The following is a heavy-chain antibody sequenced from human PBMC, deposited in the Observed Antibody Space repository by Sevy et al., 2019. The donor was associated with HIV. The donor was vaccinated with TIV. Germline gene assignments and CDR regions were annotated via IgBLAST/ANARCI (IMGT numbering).Heavy chain of an antibody. CDR3: ARRGIAARWYNWFDP. D-gene: IGHD6-6*01. CDR1: GYSISSGYY. V-gene: IGHV4-38-2*01. Sequence: SETLSLTCAVSGYSISSGYYWGWIRQPPGKGLEWIGSIYHSGSTYYNPSLKSRVTISVDTSKNQFSLKLGSVTAADTAVYYCARRGIAARWYNWFDPWGQGTLVTVSS. CDR2: IYHSGST. J-gene: IGHJ5*02.